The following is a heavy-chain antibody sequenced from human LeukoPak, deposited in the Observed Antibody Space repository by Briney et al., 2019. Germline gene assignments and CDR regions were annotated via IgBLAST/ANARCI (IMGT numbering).Heavy chain of an antibody. CDR3: ARRPGSKLPFDY. D-gene: IGHD2-15*01. CDR1: GYTFTRYD. Sequence: ASVKVSCKASGYTFTRYDINWVRQAPGQGLEWMGWMNPNSGNTGYAQKFQGRVTITRNTSITTAYMELSSLRSEDTAVYYCARRPGSKLPFDYWGQGTLVTVSS. J-gene: IGHJ4*02. CDR2: MNPNSGNT. V-gene: IGHV1-8*03.